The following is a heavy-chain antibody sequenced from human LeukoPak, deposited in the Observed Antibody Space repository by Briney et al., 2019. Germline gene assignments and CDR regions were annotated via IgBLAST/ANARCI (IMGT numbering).Heavy chain of an antibody. J-gene: IGHJ3*02. CDR2: INPSSGGT. CDR3: VRDRSYCSNTSCYCDI. CDR1: GYTFTCYY. Sequence: AAVKVSCKASGYTFTCYYRHWVRQAPGQGLEWMGCINPSSGGTNYAQKVQGRVTMTSDTSIRTADVCLSRQRSDDTDGYYCVRDRSYCSNTSCYCDIWGQGPMVTVSA. V-gene: IGHV1-2*02. D-gene: IGHD2-2*01.